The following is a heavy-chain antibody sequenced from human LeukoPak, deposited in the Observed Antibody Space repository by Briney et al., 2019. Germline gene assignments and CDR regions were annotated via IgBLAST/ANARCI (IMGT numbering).Heavy chain of an antibody. CDR1: GGTFISYA. CDR2: IIPIFGTA. D-gene: IGHD3-9*01. Sequence: ASVKVSRKASGGTFISYAISWVRQAPGQGLEWMGGIIPIFGTANYAQKFQGRVTITADKSTSTAYMELSSLRSEDTAVYYCAAGYSLDYYYYYYMDVWGKGTTVTVSS. J-gene: IGHJ6*03. CDR3: AAGYSLDYYYYYYMDV. V-gene: IGHV1-69*06.